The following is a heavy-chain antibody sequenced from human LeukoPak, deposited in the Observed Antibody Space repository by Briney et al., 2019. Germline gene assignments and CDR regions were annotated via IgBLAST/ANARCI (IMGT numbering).Heavy chain of an antibody. CDR3: ARIQSRIIAARPGNPAFDY. D-gene: IGHD6-6*01. J-gene: IGHJ4*02. CDR1: GYTFTSYD. Sequence: GASVKVSCKASGYTFTSYDISWVRQAPGQGLEWMGRISTYNDNTHYAQKLQGRVTMTTDTSTSTVYMELKSLRSDDTAVYYCARIQSRIIAARPGNPAFDYWGRGTLVTVSS. V-gene: IGHV1-18*01. CDR2: ISTYNDNT.